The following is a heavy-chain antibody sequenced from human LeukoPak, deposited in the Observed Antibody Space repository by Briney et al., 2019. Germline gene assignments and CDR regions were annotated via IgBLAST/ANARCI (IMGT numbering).Heavy chain of an antibody. Sequence: SETLSLTCAVSGVSISSYYWSWIRQPPGKGLEWMGCIYYSGSANYNPALKSRVTISVDTPKNQFSLKLRSLTAADTAVYYCARPYCDSSGFYGFHVVDIWGQGTMVTVSS. J-gene: IGHJ3*02. CDR1: GVSISSYY. CDR2: IYYSGSA. V-gene: IGHV4-59*01. CDR3: ARPYCDSSGFYGFHVVDI. D-gene: IGHD3-22*01.